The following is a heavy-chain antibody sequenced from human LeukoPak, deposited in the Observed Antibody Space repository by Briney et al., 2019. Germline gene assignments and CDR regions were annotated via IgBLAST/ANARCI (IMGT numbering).Heavy chain of an antibody. CDR2: ISYDGRNK. V-gene: IGHV3-30*18. CDR1: GFTFSSSG. J-gene: IGHJ3*02. CDR3: AKGYSGYDYAFDI. Sequence: AGSLTLSCGASGFTFSSSGMHWVRQAPGKGLEWVAVISYDGRNKYYADSVKGRFTSSRDNSKNTVYLQMNSLRPEDTAVYYCAKGYSGYDYAFDIWGQGTMVTVSS. D-gene: IGHD5-12*01.